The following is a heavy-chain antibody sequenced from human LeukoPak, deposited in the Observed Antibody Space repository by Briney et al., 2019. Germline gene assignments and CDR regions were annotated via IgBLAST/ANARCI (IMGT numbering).Heavy chain of an antibody. CDR2: IYYSGST. J-gene: IGHJ6*03. D-gene: IGHD6-19*01. Sequence: SETLSLTCTVSGGSISSSSYYWGWIRQPPGTGREWIGSIYYSGSTYYNPSLKSRVTISVDTSKNQFSLKLSSVTAADTAVYYCARRGGGGWYGPYYYYYYMDVWGKGTTVTVSS. CDR3: ARRGGGGWYGPYYYYYYMDV. CDR1: GGSISSSSYY. V-gene: IGHV4-39*01.